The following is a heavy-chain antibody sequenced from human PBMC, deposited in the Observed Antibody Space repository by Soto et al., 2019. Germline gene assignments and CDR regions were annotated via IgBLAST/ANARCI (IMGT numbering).Heavy chain of an antibody. D-gene: IGHD1-26*01. CDR2: IYYSGIT. CDR3: ARENSGSYYRRVDY. V-gene: IGHV4-61*01. J-gene: IGHJ4*02. CDR1: GGSVSSGSYY. Sequence: PSETVSLSCTVSGGSVSSGSYYWSLILKPPGKGLECIGHIYYSGITNSNPSHKSRVTISVDTSKNQFSLKLSSVTAADTAVYYCARENSGSYYRRVDYWGQGTLVTVSS.